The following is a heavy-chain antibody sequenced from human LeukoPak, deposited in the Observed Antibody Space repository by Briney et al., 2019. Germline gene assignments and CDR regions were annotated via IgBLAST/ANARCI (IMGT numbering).Heavy chain of an antibody. CDR2: IIPIFGTA. V-gene: IGHV1-69*06. J-gene: IGHJ4*02. CDR3: AREGYCSSTSCPRRSRYFDY. CDR1: GGTFSSYA. Sequence: GASVKVSCKASGGTFSSYAISWVRQAPGQGLEWMGGIIPIFGTANYAQKFQGRVTITADKSTSTAYMELSSLRSEDTAVYYCAREGYCSSTSCPRRSRYFDYWGQGTLVTVPS. D-gene: IGHD2-2*01.